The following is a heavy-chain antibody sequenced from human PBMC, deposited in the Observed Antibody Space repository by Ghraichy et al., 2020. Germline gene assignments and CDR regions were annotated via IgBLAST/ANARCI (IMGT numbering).Heavy chain of an antibody. D-gene: IGHD6-19*01. CDR1: GYTLTELS. CDR3: ATSPLSGWYFGWFDP. Sequence: VKVSCKVSGYTLTELSMHWVRQAPGKGLEWMGGFDPEDGETIYAQKFQGRVTMTEDTSTDTAYMELSSLRSEDTAVYYCATSPLSGWYFGWFDPWGQGTLVTVSS. CDR2: FDPEDGET. V-gene: IGHV1-24*01. J-gene: IGHJ5*02.